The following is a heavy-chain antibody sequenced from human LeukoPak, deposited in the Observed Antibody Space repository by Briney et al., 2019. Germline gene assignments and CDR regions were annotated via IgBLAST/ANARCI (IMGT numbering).Heavy chain of an antibody. J-gene: IGHJ5*02. CDR3: ARDYGDYPNWFDP. Sequence: GASVKVSCKASGYTFTSYDINWVRQATGQGLEWMGGIIPIFGTANYAQKFQGRVTITADESTSTAYMELSSLRSEDTAVYYCARDYGDYPNWFDPWGQGTLVTVSS. V-gene: IGHV1-69*13. CDR2: IIPIFGTA. D-gene: IGHD4-17*01. CDR1: GYTFTSYD.